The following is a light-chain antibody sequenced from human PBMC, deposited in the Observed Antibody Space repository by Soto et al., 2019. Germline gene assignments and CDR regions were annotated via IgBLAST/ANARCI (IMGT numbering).Light chain of an antibody. CDR2: DVT. J-gene: IGLJ1*01. V-gene: IGLV2-14*03. CDR3: NSYTGTSARYA. Sequence: LTPPAPGSGSPGKSITISCTGPSSYVGRYNYVSWYQQYPGRAPKLIIFDVTNRPSGVSPRFSGSKSGNTASLTISGLQAADEDDYYCNSYTGTSARYAFGTGTKV. CDR1: SSYVGRYNY.